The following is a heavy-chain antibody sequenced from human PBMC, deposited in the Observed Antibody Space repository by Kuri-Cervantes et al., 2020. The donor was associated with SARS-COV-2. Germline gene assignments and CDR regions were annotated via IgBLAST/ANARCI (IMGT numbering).Heavy chain of an antibody. CDR3: ARGRSVKIVVVPAAILRYYYMDV. J-gene: IGHJ6*03. CDR1: GGSISSSNW. V-gene: IGHV4-4*02. D-gene: IGHD2-2*02. CDR2: IYHSGST. Sequence: GSLRLSCAVSGGSISSSNWWSWVRQPPGKGLEWIGEIYHSGSTNYNPSLKSRVTISVDKSKNQFSLKLSSVTAADTAVYYCARGRSVKIVVVPAAILRYYYMDVRGKGTTVTVSS.